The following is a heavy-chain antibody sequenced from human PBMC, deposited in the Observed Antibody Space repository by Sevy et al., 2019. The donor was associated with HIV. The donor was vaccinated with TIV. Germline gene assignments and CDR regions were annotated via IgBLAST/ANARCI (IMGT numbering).Heavy chain of an antibody. Sequence: SETLSLTCTVSGGSISSGGNYWSWIRQHPGKGLEWIGYIYYSGSTYYNPSLKSRVTISVDTSKNQFSLKLSSVTAADTAVYYCARAGSRSSGYYYWGQGTLVTVSS. V-gene: IGHV4-31*03. CDR1: GGSISSGGNY. D-gene: IGHD3-22*01. CDR2: IYYSGST. J-gene: IGHJ4*02. CDR3: ARAGSRSSGYYY.